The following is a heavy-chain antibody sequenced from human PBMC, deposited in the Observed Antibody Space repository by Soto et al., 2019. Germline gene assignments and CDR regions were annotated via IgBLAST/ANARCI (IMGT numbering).Heavy chain of an antibody. CDR3: ARHYGSGTRLDGFDI. D-gene: IGHD3-10*01. J-gene: IGHJ3*02. Sequence: SETLSLTCTVSGGSIRSYYWSWIRQPPGKGLEWIGHFYYSGSTNYNPSLKSRVTISVDTPMNQFSLQLSSVTAADTALYYCARHYGSGTRLDGFDILGQGTMVTVSS. CDR1: GGSIRSYY. V-gene: IGHV4-59*01. CDR2: FYYSGST.